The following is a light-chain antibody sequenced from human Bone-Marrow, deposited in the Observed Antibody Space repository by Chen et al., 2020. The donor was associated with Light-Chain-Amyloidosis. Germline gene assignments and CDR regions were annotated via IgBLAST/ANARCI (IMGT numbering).Light chain of an antibody. CDR3: QVWDRSSDRPV. J-gene: IGLJ3*02. CDR1: NIGSTS. V-gene: IGLV3-21*02. Sequence: YVLTQPSSVSVAPGQTATIACGGNNIGSTSVHCYQQTPGQAHLLVVYDDSDRPSGLPERLAGSNSGNTATLTISRVGAGDEADYYCQVWDRSSDRPVFGGGTKLTVL. CDR2: DDS.